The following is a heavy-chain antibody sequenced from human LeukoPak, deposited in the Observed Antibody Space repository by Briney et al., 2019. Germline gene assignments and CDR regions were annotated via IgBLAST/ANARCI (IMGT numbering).Heavy chain of an antibody. CDR3: AKAWALTYLGGVDS. Sequence: GGSLRLSCAASAFTFSSYDMAWVRQAPGKGLEWVSNLSGSSGNTYYADSVRGRFTISRDNSKNTLYLQMNSLRAEDTAVYYCAKAWALTYLGGVDSWGQGTLVTVSS. V-gene: IGHV3-23*01. CDR1: AFTFSSYD. CDR2: LSGSSGNT. D-gene: IGHD2-21*02. J-gene: IGHJ4*02.